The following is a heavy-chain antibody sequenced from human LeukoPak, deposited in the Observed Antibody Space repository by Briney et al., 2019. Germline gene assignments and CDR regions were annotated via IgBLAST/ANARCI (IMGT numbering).Heavy chain of an antibody. J-gene: IGHJ4*02. CDR3: ARTFFTSHYFDY. V-gene: IGHV3-64*01. CDR2: ISGNGGST. CDR1: GFTFNNYA. Sequence: GSLRLSCAASGFTFNNYAMHWVRQAPGKGPEYVSGISGNGGSTHYANSVKGRFTISRDNSKNTLYLQMGSLRAEDMAVYYCARTFFTSHYFDYWGQGTLVTVSS. D-gene: IGHD3-3*02.